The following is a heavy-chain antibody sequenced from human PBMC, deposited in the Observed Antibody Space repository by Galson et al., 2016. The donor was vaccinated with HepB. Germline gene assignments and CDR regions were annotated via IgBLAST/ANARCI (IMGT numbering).Heavy chain of an antibody. Sequence: SLRLSCAASGFIFSSNYMTWVRQAPGKGLEWVSLIHIDGAPVYEDNVKGRFTIPRENTKNTVFLQMNNLTVDDTAVYYYARGSSGTWDLDYWGQGILVTVSS. CDR3: ARGSSGTWDLDY. CDR1: GFIFSSNY. D-gene: IGHD3-22*01. V-gene: IGHV3-53*01. J-gene: IGHJ4*02. CDR2: IHIDGAP.